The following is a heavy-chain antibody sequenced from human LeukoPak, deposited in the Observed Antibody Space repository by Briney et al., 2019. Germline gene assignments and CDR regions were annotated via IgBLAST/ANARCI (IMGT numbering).Heavy chain of an antibody. V-gene: IGHV3-21*04. CDR2: SSSSIYI. J-gene: IGHJ3*01. Sequence: SSSSIYIYYADSLKGRFTISRDNAKNSLYLQMNSLRAEDTALYYCAKGGDSSGYWGQGTMVTVSS. CDR3: AKGGDSSGY. D-gene: IGHD3-22*01.